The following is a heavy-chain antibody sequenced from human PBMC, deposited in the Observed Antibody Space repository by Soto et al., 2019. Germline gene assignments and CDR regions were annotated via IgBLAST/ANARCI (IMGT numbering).Heavy chain of an antibody. CDR3: ARSIRGPRKFNGMDV. D-gene: IGHD1-20*01. CDR2: IERDDDDK. CDR1: GFSITSPGMS. V-gene: IGHV2-70*13. J-gene: IGHJ6*02. Sequence: PTLVNPTETLTLTCTFSGFSITSPGMSVSWIRQPPGRALEWLALIERDDDDKYYGTSLKTRLTISKDTRKNQVVLTMANMDPADTATYYCARSIRGPRKFNGMDVWGQGTTVTVSS.